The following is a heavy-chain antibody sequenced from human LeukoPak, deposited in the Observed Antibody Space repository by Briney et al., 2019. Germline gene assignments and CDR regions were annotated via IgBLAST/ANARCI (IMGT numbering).Heavy chain of an antibody. V-gene: IGHV3-23*01. CDR3: AKAPYCSSTSCYLDY. CDR2: ISGSGGST. D-gene: IGHD2-2*01. CDR1: GFTFSSYA. Sequence: GGSLRLSCAASGFTFSSYAMSWVRQAPGKGLEWVSAISGSGGSTNYADSVKGRFTISRDNSKNTLYLQMNSLRAEDTAVYYCAKAPYCSSTSCYLDYWGQGTLVTVSS. J-gene: IGHJ4*02.